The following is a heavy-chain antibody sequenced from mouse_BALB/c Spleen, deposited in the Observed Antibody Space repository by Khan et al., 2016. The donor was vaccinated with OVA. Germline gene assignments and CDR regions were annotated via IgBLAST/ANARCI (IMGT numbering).Heavy chain of an antibody. J-gene: IGHJ1*01. Sequence: QIQLVQSGPGLVQPSQSLSITCTVSGFSLSSYGVHWVRQSPGKGLEWLGVIWSGGSTDYNAAFISRLNISEDNSKSQVFFKMNSLQANDTAIYYCARNGDYVHWYFDVWGAGTTVTVSS. CDR3: ARNGDYVHWYFDV. V-gene: IGHV2-2*02. CDR2: IWSGGST. CDR1: GFSLSSYG. D-gene: IGHD2-13*01.